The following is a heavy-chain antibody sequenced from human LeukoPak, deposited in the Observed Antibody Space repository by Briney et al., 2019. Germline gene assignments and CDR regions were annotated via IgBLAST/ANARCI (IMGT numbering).Heavy chain of an antibody. J-gene: IGHJ4*02. V-gene: IGHV4-34*01. CDR3: ARGQVYYDFWSGYYQRLTFDY. D-gene: IGHD3-3*01. CDR1: GGSFSGYY. Sequence: SETLPLTCAVYGGSFSGYYWSWIRQPPGKGLEWIGEINHSGSTNYNPSLKSRVTISVDTSKNQFSLKLSSVTAADTAVYYCARGQVYYDFWSGYYQRLTFDYWGQGTLVTVSS. CDR2: INHSGST.